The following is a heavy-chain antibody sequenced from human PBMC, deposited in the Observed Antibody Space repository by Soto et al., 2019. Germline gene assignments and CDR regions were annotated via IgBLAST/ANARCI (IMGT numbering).Heavy chain of an antibody. J-gene: IGHJ6*04. CDR3: ARTAAAGKYYYGVDV. V-gene: IGHV5-51*01. CDR2: IYPGDSDT. D-gene: IGHD6-13*01. Sequence: EVQLVQSGAEVKKPGESLKISCKGSGYSFTSYWIGWVRQMPGKGLEWMWIIYPGDSDTRYSPSFQGQVTISADKSISTAYLEWSRLNASDSAIYYCARTAAAGKYYYGVDVWGKGTTVTVSS. CDR1: GYSFTSYW.